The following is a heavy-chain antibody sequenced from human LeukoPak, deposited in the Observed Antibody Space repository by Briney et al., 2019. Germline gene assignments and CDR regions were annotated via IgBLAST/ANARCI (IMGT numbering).Heavy chain of an antibody. CDR3: ARRPLHSQNWLAP. Sequence: GESLKISCKGSGYSFITHWIGWVRQMPGKGLEWMGIIFPGDSDTRYSPSIQGQVTISVDRSISTAYLQWSSLKASDTAIYYCARRPLHSQNWLAPWGQGTLVTVSS. CDR1: GYSFITHW. J-gene: IGHJ5*02. CDR2: IFPGDSDT. V-gene: IGHV5-51*01.